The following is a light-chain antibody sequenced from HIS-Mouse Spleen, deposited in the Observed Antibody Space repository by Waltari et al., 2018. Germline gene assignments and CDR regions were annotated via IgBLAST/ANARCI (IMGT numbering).Light chain of an antibody. CDR2: GAS. CDR1: QSVSSSY. CDR3: QQYGSSHQSVWT. V-gene: IGKV3-20*01. Sequence: EIVLTQSPGTLSLSPGERATLSCRASQSVSSSYLAWYQQRPGQAPRLLIYGASSRATGIPDRFSGSGSGTDFTLTISRLEPEDFAVYYCQQYGSSHQSVWTFGQGTKVEIK. J-gene: IGKJ1*01.